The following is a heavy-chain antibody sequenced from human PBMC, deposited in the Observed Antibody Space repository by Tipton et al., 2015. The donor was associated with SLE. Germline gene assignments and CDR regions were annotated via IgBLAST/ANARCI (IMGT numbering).Heavy chain of an antibody. D-gene: IGHD6-19*01. CDR2: IYTSGDT. CDR3: ARDGAGAVSGNYFDY. J-gene: IGHJ4*02. V-gene: IGHV4-61*02. CDR1: GGSISSGSYF. Sequence: TLSLTCTVSGGSISSGSYFWSWIRQPAAKGLEWIGRIYTSGDTNYNPSLKSRVTMSLDTSKNQFSMKLSSMTAADTAVYYCARDGAGAVSGNYFDYWGQGALVTVSS.